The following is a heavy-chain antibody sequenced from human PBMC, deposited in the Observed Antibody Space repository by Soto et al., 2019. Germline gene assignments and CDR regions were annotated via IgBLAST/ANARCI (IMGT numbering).Heavy chain of an antibody. Sequence: ASVKVSCKASGYTFTSYAMHWVRQAPGQRLEWMGWINAGNGNTKYSQKFQGRVTITRDTSASTAYMELSSLRSEDTAVYYCARDLPSAGVPAAVFDYWGQGTLVTVSS. V-gene: IGHV1-3*01. J-gene: IGHJ4*02. CDR2: INAGNGNT. CDR3: ARDLPSAGVPAAVFDY. CDR1: GYTFTSYA. D-gene: IGHD2-2*01.